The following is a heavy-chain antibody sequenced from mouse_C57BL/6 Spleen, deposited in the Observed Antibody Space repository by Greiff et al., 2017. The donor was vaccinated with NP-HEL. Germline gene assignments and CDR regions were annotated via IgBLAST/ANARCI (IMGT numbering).Heavy chain of an antibody. Sequence: QVQLQQSGAELVRPGTSVKVSCKASGYAFTNYLIEWVKQRPGQGLEWIGVINPGSGGTNYNEKFKGKATLTADKSSSTAYMQLSSLTSEDSAVYFCARWGGYDDYFDYWGQGTTLTVSS. CDR1: GYAFTNYL. CDR3: ARWGGYDDYFDY. J-gene: IGHJ2*01. V-gene: IGHV1-54*01. CDR2: INPGSGGT. D-gene: IGHD2-2*01.